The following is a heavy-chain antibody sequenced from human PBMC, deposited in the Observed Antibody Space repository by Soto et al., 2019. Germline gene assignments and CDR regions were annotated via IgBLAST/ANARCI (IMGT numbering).Heavy chain of an antibody. V-gene: IGHV3-74*01. J-gene: IGHJ5*02. CDR1: GFTFSGYW. CDR2: INSDGSSI. Sequence: EGQLVESGGGLVQPGGSLRLSCAASGFTFSGYWMYWVRQPPGKGLVWVSNINSDGSSIRYADSVKGRFTISRDNAKNKLYLQMNSLRAEDSSVYYCARDPRNVGRDPWGQGTLVTVSS. D-gene: IGHD2-15*01. CDR3: ARDPRNVGRDP.